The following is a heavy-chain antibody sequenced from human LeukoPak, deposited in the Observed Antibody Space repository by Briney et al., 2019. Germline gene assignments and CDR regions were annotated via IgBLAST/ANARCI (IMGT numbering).Heavy chain of an antibody. CDR1: GYTFTGYY. CDR2: INPNSGGT. D-gene: IGHD5-12*01. CDR3: ARANLGYSGYDSTDY. V-gene: IGHV1-2*02. Sequence: GASVKVSCKASGYTFTGYYMHWVRQAPGQGLEWMGWINPNSGGTNYAQKFQGRVTMTRDTSISTAYMELSRLRSDDTAVYYCARANLGYSGYDSTDYWGQGTLVTVS. J-gene: IGHJ4*02.